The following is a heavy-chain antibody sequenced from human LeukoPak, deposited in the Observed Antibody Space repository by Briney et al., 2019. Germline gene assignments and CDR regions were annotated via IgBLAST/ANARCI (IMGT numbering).Heavy chain of an antibody. CDR2: IYYSGRT. V-gene: IGHV4-31*03. J-gene: IGHJ6*03. D-gene: IGHD2-2*02. Sequence: SETLSLTCTVSGGSISSGGYYWSWIRQHPGKGLEWIGYIYYSGRTYYNPSLKSRVTISVDTSKNQFSLQLSSVAAADTAVYYCARVKIAAINYYYYMDVWGKGTTVTVSS. CDR3: ARVKIAAINYYYYMDV. CDR1: GGSISSGGYY.